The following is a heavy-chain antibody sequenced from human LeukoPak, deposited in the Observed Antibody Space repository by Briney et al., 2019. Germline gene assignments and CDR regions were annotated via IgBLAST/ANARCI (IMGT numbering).Heavy chain of an antibody. J-gene: IGHJ4*02. CDR3: ARNIGGSYYYDSSGYHYFDY. Sequence: SETLSLTCTVSGVSISSYYWSWIRQPPGKGLEWIGYIYYSGSTNYNPSLKSRVTISVDTSKNQFSLKLSSVTAADTAVYYCARNIGGSYYYDSSGYHYFDYWGQGTLVTVSS. CDR2: IYYSGST. V-gene: IGHV4-59*01. CDR1: GVSISSYY. D-gene: IGHD3-22*01.